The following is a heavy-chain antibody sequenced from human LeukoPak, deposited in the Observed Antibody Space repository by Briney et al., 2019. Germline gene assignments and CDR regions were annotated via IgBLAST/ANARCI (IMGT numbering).Heavy chain of an antibody. CDR3: TTPGFGDDYSYSYYMGV. J-gene: IGHJ6*03. D-gene: IGHD3-10*01. V-gene: IGHV1-69-2*01. CDR1: GYSFTDYY. Sequence: GASVNVSCKASGYSFTDYYIHWVQQAPGKGLEWLGRIDPEDGETIYAKKLQDRVTITADTSTDTAYMELSSLRSEDTAVYYCTTPGFGDDYSYSYYMGVWGKGTTVTVSS. CDR2: IDPEDGET.